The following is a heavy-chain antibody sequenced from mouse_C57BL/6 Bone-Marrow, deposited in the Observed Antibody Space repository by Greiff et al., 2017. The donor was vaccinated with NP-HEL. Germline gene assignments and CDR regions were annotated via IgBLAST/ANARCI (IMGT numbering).Heavy chain of an antibody. D-gene: IGHD1-1*01. Sequence: QVHVKQSGAELVKPGASVKISCKASGYAFSSYWMNWVKERPGKGLEWIGQIYPGDGDTKYNGKFKGKATLTADKSSSTAYLQVSRLNSEDSAVYFGARGDDGSSRFGYAMDYWGQGTSVTVSS. V-gene: IGHV1-80*01. CDR3: ARGDDGSSRFGYAMDY. CDR1: GYAFSSYW. J-gene: IGHJ4*01. CDR2: IYPGDGDT.